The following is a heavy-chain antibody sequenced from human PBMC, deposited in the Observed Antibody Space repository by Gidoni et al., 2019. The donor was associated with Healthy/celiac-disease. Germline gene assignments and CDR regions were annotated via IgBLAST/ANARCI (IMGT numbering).Heavy chain of an antibody. Sequence: QPAGKGLEWIGRIYTSGSTNYNPSLKSRVTISVDTSKNQFSLKLSSVTAADTAVYYCARMGSPFDYWGQGTLVTVSS. CDR3: ARMGSPFDY. CDR2: IYTSGST. J-gene: IGHJ4*02. D-gene: IGHD1-26*01. V-gene: IGHV4-61*02.